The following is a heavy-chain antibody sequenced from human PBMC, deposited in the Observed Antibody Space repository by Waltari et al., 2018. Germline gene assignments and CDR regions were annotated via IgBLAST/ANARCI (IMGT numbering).Heavy chain of an antibody. CDR2: ISGNGDSI. CDR1: GFSCSSYG. CDR3: ARDGRPYGGPNWFDP. Sequence: EVQLVESGGGLVQPGGSLRLSCTASGFSCSSYGIHWVRQAPGKGLEYFSAISGNGDSIYYADSVKGRFTISRDNSKNMLYLQMGSLRAEDMAVYYCARDGRPYGGPNWFDPWGQGTLVTVSS. V-gene: IGHV3-64*07. D-gene: IGHD3-10*01. J-gene: IGHJ5*02.